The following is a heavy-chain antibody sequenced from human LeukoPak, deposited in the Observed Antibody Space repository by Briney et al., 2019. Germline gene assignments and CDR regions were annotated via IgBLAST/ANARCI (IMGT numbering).Heavy chain of an antibody. V-gene: IGHV3-30*02. CDR3: AKDIVVVVAATGFDY. CDR1: GFTFSSYG. D-gene: IGHD2-15*01. J-gene: IGHJ4*02. Sequence: GGSLRLSCAASGFTFSSYGMHWVRQAPGKGLEWVAFIRYDGSNKYYADSVKGRFTISRDNSKNTLYLQMNSLRAEDTAVYYCAKDIVVVVAATGFDYWGQGTLVTVSS. CDR2: IRYDGSNK.